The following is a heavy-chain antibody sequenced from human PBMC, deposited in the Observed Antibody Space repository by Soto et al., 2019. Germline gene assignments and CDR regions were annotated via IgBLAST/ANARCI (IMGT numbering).Heavy chain of an antibody. CDR1: GGSISSSSYY. D-gene: IGHD3-9*01. CDR3: ARVLRRYGDGGVWFDP. J-gene: IGHJ5*02. V-gene: IGHV4-39*07. Sequence: PSETLSLTCTVSGGSISSSSYYWGWIRQPPGKGLEWIGSIYYSGSTNYNPSLKSRVTISVDTSKNQFSLKLSSVTAADTAVYYCARVLRRYGDGGVWFDPWGQGTLVTVSS. CDR2: IYYSGST.